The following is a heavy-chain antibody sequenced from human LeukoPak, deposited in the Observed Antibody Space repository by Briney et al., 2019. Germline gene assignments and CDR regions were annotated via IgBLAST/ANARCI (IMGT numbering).Heavy chain of an antibody. CDR2: IGGSGEST. D-gene: IGHD6-13*01. Sequence: GGSLRLSCAASGFTFSVHPMNWVRQAPGKGLEWVSSIGGSGESTFYADTMKGRFTISRDNSKNTLFLQMSSLRADDTAVYYCAKSRSSSSRYEADWGPGTLVTVSS. CDR1: GFTFSVHP. CDR3: AKSRSSSSRYEAD. J-gene: IGHJ4*02. V-gene: IGHV3-23*01.